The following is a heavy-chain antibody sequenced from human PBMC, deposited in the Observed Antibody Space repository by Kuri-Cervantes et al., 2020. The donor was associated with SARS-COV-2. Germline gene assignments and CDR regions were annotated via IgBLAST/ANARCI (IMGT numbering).Heavy chain of an antibody. Sequence: ASVKVSCKASGYTFTGYYMHWVRQAPGQGLEWMGWINPNSGGTNYAQKFQGRVTTTRDTSISTAYMELSRLRSDDTAVYYCARRSFQPRYYYYYYMDVWGKGTTVTVSS. CDR2: INPNSGGT. J-gene: IGHJ6*03. CDR3: ARRSFQPRYYYYYYMDV. V-gene: IGHV1-2*02. CDR1: GYTFTGYY.